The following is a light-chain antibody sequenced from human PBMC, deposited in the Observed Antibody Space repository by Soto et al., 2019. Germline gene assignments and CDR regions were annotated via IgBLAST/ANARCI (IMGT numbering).Light chain of an antibody. J-gene: IGLJ1*01. Sequence: QSVLTRPASVSGSPGQSITISCTGTSSDVGKYNYVSWYQHHPGKAPKLIIYEVSNRPSGVSNRFTGSKSGNTASLTISGLQAEDEADYYCNSYTGSSPLYVFGTGTKLTVL. V-gene: IGLV2-14*01. CDR3: NSYTGSSPLYV. CDR1: SSDVGKYNY. CDR2: EVS.